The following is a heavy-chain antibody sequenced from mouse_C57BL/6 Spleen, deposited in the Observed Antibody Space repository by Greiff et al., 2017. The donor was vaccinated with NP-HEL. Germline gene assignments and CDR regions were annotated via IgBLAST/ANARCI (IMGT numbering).Heavy chain of an antibody. CDR2: IWSDGST. CDR3: ARQDYGSSYAWFAY. J-gene: IGHJ3*01. CDR1: GFSLTSYG. Sequence: QVQLKQSGPGLVAPSQSLSITCTVSGFSLTSYGVHWVRQPPGKGLEWLVVIWSDGSTTYNSALKSRLSISKDNSKSQVFLKMNSLQTDDTAMYYCARQDYGSSYAWFAYWGQGTLVTVSA. V-gene: IGHV2-6-1*01. D-gene: IGHD1-1*01.